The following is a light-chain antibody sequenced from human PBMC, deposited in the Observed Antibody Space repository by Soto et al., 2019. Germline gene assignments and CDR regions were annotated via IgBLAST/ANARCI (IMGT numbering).Light chain of an antibody. J-gene: IGKJ1*01. CDR3: QQYGGSPPT. V-gene: IGKV3-20*01. Sequence: EIVLTQSPGTLSLSPGERATLSCRASQSVSSNYLAWYQRKPGQAPRLLIYGASSRATDIPNRFSGSGSGTDFTLTSTRLEPEDFAVYFCQQYGGSPPTFGQETKVDIK. CDR1: QSVSSNY. CDR2: GAS.